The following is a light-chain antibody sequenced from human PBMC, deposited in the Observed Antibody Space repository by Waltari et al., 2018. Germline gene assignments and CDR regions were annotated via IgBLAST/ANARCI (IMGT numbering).Light chain of an antibody. J-gene: IGKJ4*01. CDR1: QSVSSN. Sequence: EIVMTQSPGTLSVSPGEGATLSCRASQSVSSNVAWYQQRPGQAPRLLIFGPSTRATGIPARFSGSESGTEFTLTISSLQSEDSGVYFCQQYTTLPLTFGGGTKVEI. CDR2: GPS. V-gene: IGKV3-15*01. CDR3: QQYTTLPLT.